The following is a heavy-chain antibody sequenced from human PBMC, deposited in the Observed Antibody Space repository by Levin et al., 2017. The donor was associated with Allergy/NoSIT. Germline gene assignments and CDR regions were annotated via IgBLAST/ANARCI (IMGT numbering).Heavy chain of an antibody. D-gene: IGHD6-19*01. CDR2: ISGSGGST. J-gene: IGHJ6*02. Sequence: GESLKISCAASGFTFSSYAMSWVRQAPGKGLEWVSAISGSGGSTYYADSVKGRFTISRDNSKNTLYLQMNSLRAEDTAVYYCAKDWDKYSSGWYPPGALHYYYGMDVWGQGTTVTVSS. V-gene: IGHV3-23*01. CDR3: AKDWDKYSSGWYPPGALHYYYGMDV. CDR1: GFTFSSYA.